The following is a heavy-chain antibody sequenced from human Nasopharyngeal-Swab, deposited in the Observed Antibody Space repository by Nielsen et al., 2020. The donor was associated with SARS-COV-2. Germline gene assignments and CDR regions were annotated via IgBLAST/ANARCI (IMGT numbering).Heavy chain of an antibody. J-gene: IGHJ3*02. CDR1: GFTFSSYG. Sequence: GSLRLSCAASGFTFSSYGMHWVRQAPGKGLEWVAVISYDGSNKYYADSVKGRFTISRDNSKNTLYLQMNSLRAEDTAVYYCAKEGRVGATDLGAFDIWGQGTMVTVSS. D-gene: IGHD1-26*01. V-gene: IGHV3-30*18. CDR3: AKEGRVGATDLGAFDI. CDR2: ISYDGSNK.